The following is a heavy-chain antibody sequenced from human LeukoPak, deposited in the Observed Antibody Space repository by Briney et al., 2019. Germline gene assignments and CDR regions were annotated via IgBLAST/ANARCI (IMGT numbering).Heavy chain of an antibody. V-gene: IGHV1-46*01. D-gene: IGHD3-22*01. J-gene: IGHJ4*02. CDR3: ARAAYYYDSSGYHFDY. CDR1: GYTFTSYY. Sequence: ASVKVSCKASGYTFTSYYMHWVRQAPGQGLEWMGIINPSGGSTSYAQKFQGRVTMTRDTSTSTVYMELSSLRSEDTAVYYCARAAYYYDSSGYHFDYWGQGTLVTVSS. CDR2: INPSGGST.